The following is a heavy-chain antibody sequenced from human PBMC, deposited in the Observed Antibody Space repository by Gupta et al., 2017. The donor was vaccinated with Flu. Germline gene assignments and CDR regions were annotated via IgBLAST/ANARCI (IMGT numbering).Heavy chain of an antibody. J-gene: IGHJ4*02. V-gene: IGHV3-33*01. D-gene: IGHD3-22*01. CDR1: GFMFSNFG. CDR3: GRMRGDSTGYFDS. CDR2: IWYEGVNK. Sequence: AASGFMFSNFGMHWVRQVPGKGLEWVAVIWYEGVNKDYGDSVKGRFTISRDNSKNTVFLQMNSLRAEDTAIYYCGRMRGDSTGYFDSWGQGTVVTVSS.